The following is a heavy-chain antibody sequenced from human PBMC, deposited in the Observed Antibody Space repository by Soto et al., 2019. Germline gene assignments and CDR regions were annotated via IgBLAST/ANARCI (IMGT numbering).Heavy chain of an antibody. CDR1: GGSFRGYY. J-gene: IGHJ4*02. Sequence: QVQLQQWGAGPLKPSETLSLTCAVYGGSFRGYYWSWIRQPPGKGLEWIAEINHSGSSNDNPSLKRRAAISLDTSKSQFALKVNAVPAADAAVYYCARGDAGGRCFDYWGQGSPITVSS. CDR3: ARGDAGGRCFDY. D-gene: IGHD2-15*01. CDR2: INHSGSS. V-gene: IGHV4-34*04.